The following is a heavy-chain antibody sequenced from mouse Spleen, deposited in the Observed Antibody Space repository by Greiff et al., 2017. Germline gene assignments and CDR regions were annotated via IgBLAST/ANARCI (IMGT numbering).Heavy chain of an antibody. J-gene: IGHJ3*01. CDR1: GYTFTDYN. V-gene: IGHV1-18*01. Sequence: EVRLQQSGPELVKPGASVKIPCRASGYTFTDYNMDWVKQSHGKSLEWIGDINPNNGGTIYNQKFKGKATLTVDKSSSTAYMELRSLTSEDTAVYYCAASYYGSRGFAYWGQGTLVTVSA. CDR2: INPNNGGT. CDR3: AASYYGSRGFAY. D-gene: IGHD1-1*01.